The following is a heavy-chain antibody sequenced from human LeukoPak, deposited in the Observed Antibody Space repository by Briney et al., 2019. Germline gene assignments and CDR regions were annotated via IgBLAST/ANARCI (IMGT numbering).Heavy chain of an antibody. J-gene: IGHJ5*02. D-gene: IGHD2-15*01. Sequence: GGSLRLSCAASGFTFSSYGMHWVRQAPGKGLEWVAFIRYDGSNKYHADSVKGRFTISRDNSKNTLYLQMNSLRAEDTAVYYCARDRGGYCSGGSCYVGAWFDPWGQGTLVTVSS. CDR2: IRYDGSNK. CDR3: ARDRGGYCSGGSCYVGAWFDP. CDR1: GFTFSSYG. V-gene: IGHV3-30*02.